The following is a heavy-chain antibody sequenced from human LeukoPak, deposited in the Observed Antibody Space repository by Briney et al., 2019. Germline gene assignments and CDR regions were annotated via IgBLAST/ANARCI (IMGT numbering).Heavy chain of an antibody. J-gene: IGHJ4*02. CDR3: VRSRELVLDY. CDR2: IYPDDSDT. D-gene: IGHD6-13*01. CDR1: GYSFASSW. Sequence: GESLKISCKGSGYSFASSWIGWVRQMPGKGLEWMGIIYPDDSDTRYSPSFQGQVTISADKSITTAYLQWSSLKASDTAMYYCVRSRELVLDYWGQGTLVTVSS. V-gene: IGHV5-51*03.